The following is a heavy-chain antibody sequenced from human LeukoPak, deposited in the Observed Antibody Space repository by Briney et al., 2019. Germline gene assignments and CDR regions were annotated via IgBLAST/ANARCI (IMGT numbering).Heavy chain of an antibody. CDR2: ISNSGST. D-gene: IGHD3-22*01. CDR3: ARHKYYYDSSGYYHTEDFQH. V-gene: IGHV4-39*01. CDR1: GGSISSSSYY. Sequence: SETLSLTCTVSGGSISSSSYYWGWIRQPPGKGLEWIGSISNSGSTYYNPSLKSRVTISVDTSKNQFSLKLSSVTAADTAVYYCARHKYYYDSSGYYHTEDFQHWGQGTLVTVSS. J-gene: IGHJ1*01.